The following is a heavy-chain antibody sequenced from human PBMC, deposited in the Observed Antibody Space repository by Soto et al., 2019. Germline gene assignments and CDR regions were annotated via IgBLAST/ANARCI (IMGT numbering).Heavy chain of an antibody. J-gene: IGHJ6*02. CDR3: ARQGSNGAYYYYGMDV. CDR1: GYRFSSYW. D-gene: IGHD3-16*01. CDR2: IYPGDSDT. V-gene: IGHV5-51*01. Sequence: PGESLKISCKGSGYRFSSYWIAWVRQMPGEGLEWMGIIYPGDSDTRYSPSFEGQVTISADKSNGTAYLQWSSLKASDTAMYYCARQGSNGAYYYYGMDVWGQGTTVTVSS.